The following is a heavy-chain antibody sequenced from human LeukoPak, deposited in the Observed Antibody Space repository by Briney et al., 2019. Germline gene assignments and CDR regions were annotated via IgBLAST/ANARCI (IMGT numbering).Heavy chain of an antibody. CDR3: AKSQDYHFWSGYFDS. Sequence: GGSLRLSCAASGFTFDDYAMHWVRQAPGKGLEWVSGISWNSGSIGYADSVKGRFTISRDNAKNSLYLQMTSLRAEDTALYYCAKSQDYHFWSGYFDSWGQGTLVTVSS. CDR1: GFTFDDYA. D-gene: IGHD3-3*01. J-gene: IGHJ4*02. V-gene: IGHV3-9*01. CDR2: ISWNSGSI.